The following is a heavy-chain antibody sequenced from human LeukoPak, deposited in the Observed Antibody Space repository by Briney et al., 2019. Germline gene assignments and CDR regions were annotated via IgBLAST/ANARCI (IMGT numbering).Heavy chain of an antibody. Sequence: GGSLRLSCAASGFTFSSYGMGWVRQAPGKGLEWVSSMSGNSGSTYYADSVKGRFTISRDNSKNTLYLQMNSLTAEDTAVYYCAKDVSHFTFPLCQWGQGTLVTVSS. CDR1: GFTFSSYG. CDR3: AKDVSHFTFPLCQ. J-gene: IGHJ4*02. CDR2: MSGNSGST. V-gene: IGHV3-23*01. D-gene: IGHD2-8*01.